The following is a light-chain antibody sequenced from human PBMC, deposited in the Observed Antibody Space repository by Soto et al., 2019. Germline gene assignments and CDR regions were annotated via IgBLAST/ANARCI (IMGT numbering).Light chain of an antibody. CDR3: QQLNSFPIT. Sequence: DIQLTQAPSFLSASAGDRVSITCRASQAISSYLAWYQQKPGRAPKLLIYAASTLQSGVPSRFSGSGSGTEFTLTITSLQPEDFATYYCQQLNSFPITSGQGTRLESK. V-gene: IGKV1-9*01. CDR2: AAS. CDR1: QAISSY. J-gene: IGKJ5*01.